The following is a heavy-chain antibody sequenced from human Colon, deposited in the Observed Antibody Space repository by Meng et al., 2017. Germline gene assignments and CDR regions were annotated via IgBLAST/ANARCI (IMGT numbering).Heavy chain of an antibody. V-gene: IGHV3-74*01. CDR2: INTDGSST. J-gene: IGHJ4*02. CDR3: ARGRSGVYHDY. D-gene: IGHD2-8*01. CDR1: GFTFSSYW. Sequence: GGSLRLSCAASGFTFSSYWMHWVRQAPGKGLVWFSRINTDGSSTNYEDSVKGLFTISRDNAENTLYLQMNSLRAEDTAVYYCARGRSGVYHDYWGQGTLVTVSS.